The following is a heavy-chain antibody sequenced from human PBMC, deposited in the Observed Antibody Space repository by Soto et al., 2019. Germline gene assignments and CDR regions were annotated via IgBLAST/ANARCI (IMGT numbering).Heavy chain of an antibody. CDR1: GYALSNCS. CDR3: VRDFHWAFDX. Sequence: PGGTLRVSFAASGYALSNCSMNWVRQAPGKGLEWVSYTCTSRKYTFYADSVRGRFTISRDDARNSVYLQMNSLREEETAEYSCVRDFHWAFDXWGQVTIVT. J-gene: IGHJ3*02. V-gene: IGHV3-48*02. CDR2: TCTSRKYT. D-gene: IGHD7-27*01.